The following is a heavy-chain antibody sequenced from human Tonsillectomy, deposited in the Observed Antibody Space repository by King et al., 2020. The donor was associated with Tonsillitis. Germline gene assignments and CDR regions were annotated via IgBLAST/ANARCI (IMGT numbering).Heavy chain of an antibody. CDR1: GFTVSSNY. D-gene: IGHD6-19*01. CDR3: ARVIAVSSDAFVI. Sequence: VQLVESGGGLIQPGGSLRLSCAASGFTVSSNYMSWVRQAPGKGLEWVSVIYSGGSTYYADSVKGRFTISRDNSKNTLYLQMNSLRAEDTAVYYCARVIAVSSDAFVIWGQGTMVTVSS. CDR2: IYSGGST. V-gene: IGHV3-53*01. J-gene: IGHJ3*02.